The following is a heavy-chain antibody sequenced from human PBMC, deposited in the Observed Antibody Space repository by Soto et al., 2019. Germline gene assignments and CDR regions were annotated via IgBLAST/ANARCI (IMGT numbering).Heavy chain of an antibody. Sequence: SVKVSCKASGGTFSSYTISWVRQAPGQGLEWMGRIIPILGIANYAQKFQGRVTITADKSTSTAYMELSSLRSEDTAVYYCARDLGYCSSTSCLVYFDYWGQGTLVTVSS. D-gene: IGHD2-2*01. V-gene: IGHV1-69*04. CDR1: GGTFSSYT. CDR2: IIPILGIA. J-gene: IGHJ4*02. CDR3: ARDLGYCSSTSCLVYFDY.